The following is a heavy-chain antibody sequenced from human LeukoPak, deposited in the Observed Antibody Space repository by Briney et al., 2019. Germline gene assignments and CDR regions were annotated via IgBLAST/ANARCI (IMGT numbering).Heavy chain of an antibody. J-gene: IGHJ3*01. CDR2: ISAYNGNT. D-gene: IGHD6-6*01. CDR1: GYTFTSYG. Sequence: ASVKVSCKASGYTFTSYGISWVRQAPGQGLEWMGLISAYNGNTNYAQKLQGRVTMTTDTSTSTAYLELRRLRSDDTAVYYCARPYSSSFRNAFDLWGQGTMVTVSS. CDR3: ARPYSSSFRNAFDL. V-gene: IGHV1-18*01.